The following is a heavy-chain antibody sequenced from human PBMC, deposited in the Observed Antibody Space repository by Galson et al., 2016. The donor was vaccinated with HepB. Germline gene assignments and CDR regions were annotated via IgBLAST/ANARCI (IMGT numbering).Heavy chain of an antibody. D-gene: IGHD1-26*01. V-gene: IGHV1-46*01. CDR2: INPIGGST. CDR3: ARDNSGSRGPFAP. CDR1: GYIFSNYY. Sequence: SVKVSCKASGYIFSNYYIHWVRQAPGQGLEWMGRINPIGGSTSYAQKFQGRVTMTRDPSTSTVYMELRSLRSEDTAVFFCARDNSGSRGPFAPWGQGTLVTVSS. J-gene: IGHJ5*02.